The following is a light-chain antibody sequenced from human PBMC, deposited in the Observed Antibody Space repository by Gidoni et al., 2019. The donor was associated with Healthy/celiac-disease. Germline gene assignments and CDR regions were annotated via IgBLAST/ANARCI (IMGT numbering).Light chain of an antibody. CDR1: QSVSSSY. CDR3: QQYGSSPPWT. CDR2: GAS. V-gene: IGKV3-20*01. Sequence: DIVLTQSPGTLSLSPWERATLSCRASQSVSSSYLAWYQQKPGQAPSHLIYGASSRATGIPDRFSGGGAGTEFTLTISRREHEDFAVYYCQQYGSSPPWTFXQXTKVEIK. J-gene: IGKJ1*01.